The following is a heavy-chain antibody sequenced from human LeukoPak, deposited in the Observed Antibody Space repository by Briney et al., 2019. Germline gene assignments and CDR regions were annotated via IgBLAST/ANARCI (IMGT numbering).Heavy chain of an antibody. CDR1: GGSLSSGSYY. J-gene: IGHJ5*02. CDR3: ARVVVVAAYNWFDP. CDR2: IYTSGST. V-gene: IGHV4-61*02. Sequence: PSQTLSLTCTVSGGSLSSGSYYWRWIRQPAGKGLEWIGRIYTSGSTNYNPSLKSRVTISVDTSKNQFSLKLSSVTAADTAVYYCARVVVVAAYNWFDPWGQGTLVTVSS. D-gene: IGHD2-15*01.